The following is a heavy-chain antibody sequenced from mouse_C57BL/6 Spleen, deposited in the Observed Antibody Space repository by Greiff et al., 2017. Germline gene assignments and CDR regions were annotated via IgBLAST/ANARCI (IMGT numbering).Heavy chain of an antibody. Sequence: VQLVESGAELVKPGASVKISCKASGYAFSSYWMNWVKQRPGKGLEWIGQIYPGDGDTNYNGKFKGKATLTADKSSSTAYLQLSSLTSEDSAFYCCARTIFRQPFDYWGQGTTLTVSA. V-gene: IGHV1-80*01. CDR1: GYAFSSYW. D-gene: IGHD3-2*01. CDR2: IYPGDGDT. CDR3: ARTIFRQPFDY. J-gene: IGHJ2*01.